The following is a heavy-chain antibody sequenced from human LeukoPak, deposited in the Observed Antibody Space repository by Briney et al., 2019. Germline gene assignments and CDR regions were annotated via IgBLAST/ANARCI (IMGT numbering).Heavy chain of an antibody. CDR2: IYYSGST. Sequence: SETLSLTCTVSGGSISSYYWSWIRQPPGKGLEWIGYIYYSGSTNYNPSLKSRVTISVDTSKNQFSLNLSSVTAADTAVYYCARQYYGDYNYFDYWGQGTLVTVSS. CDR3: ARQYYGDYNYFDY. J-gene: IGHJ4*02. V-gene: IGHV4-59*08. D-gene: IGHD4-17*01. CDR1: GGSISSYY.